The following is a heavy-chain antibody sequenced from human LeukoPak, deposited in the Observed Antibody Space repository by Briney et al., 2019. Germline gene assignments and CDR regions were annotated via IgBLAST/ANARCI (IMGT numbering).Heavy chain of an antibody. CDR1: GGSISSGGYY. CDR2: IYYSGST. Sequence: SETLSLTCTVSGGSISSGGYYWSWIRQHPGKGLEWIGYIYYSGSTYYNPSLKSRVTISVDTSKNQFPLKLSSVTAADTAMYYCARDGRGYCSSTSCPVDWFDPWGQGTLVTVSS. D-gene: IGHD2-2*01. J-gene: IGHJ5*02. CDR3: ARDGRGYCSSTSCPVDWFDP. V-gene: IGHV4-31*03.